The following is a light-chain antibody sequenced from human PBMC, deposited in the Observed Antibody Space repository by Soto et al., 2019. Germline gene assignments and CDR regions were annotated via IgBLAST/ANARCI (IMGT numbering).Light chain of an antibody. Sequence: EIVLTHSPATLALSPGERATLSCSASQSVSSYLAWYQQKPGQARRLLIYDASSRATGIPDRFSGSGSGTDFTLTISRLEPEDFAVYYCQQYGSSPWTFGQGTKVDTK. J-gene: IGKJ1*01. V-gene: IGKV3-20*01. CDR2: DAS. CDR3: QQYGSSPWT. CDR1: QSVSSY.